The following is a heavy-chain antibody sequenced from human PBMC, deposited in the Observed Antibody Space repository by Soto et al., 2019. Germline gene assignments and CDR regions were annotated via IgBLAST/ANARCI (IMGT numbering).Heavy chain of an antibody. CDR2: IIPIIGII. V-gene: IGHV1-69*02. Sequence: QVQLVQSGAEVKKPGSSVKVSCKASGGTFSTYTITWVRQAPGQGLEWMGRIIPIIGIINYAQKFQGRVTISADKFTGTAYMALTGLRSAATAVYYCAGVPDSPFTDSHAPSSPWGPRPLVTVSS. D-gene: IGHD3-16*01. CDR3: AGVPDSPFTDSHAPSSP. J-gene: IGHJ5*02. CDR1: GGTFSTYT.